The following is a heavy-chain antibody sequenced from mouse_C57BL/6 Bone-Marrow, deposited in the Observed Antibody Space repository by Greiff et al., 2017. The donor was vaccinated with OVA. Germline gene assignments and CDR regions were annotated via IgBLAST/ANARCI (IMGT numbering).Heavy chain of an antibody. V-gene: IGHV5-4*01. D-gene: IGHD1-2*01. CDR2: ISDGGSYT. CDR3: ARDTTAAYWYFDV. J-gene: IGHJ1*03. Sequence: EVMLVESGGGLVKPGGSLKLSCAASGFTFSSYAMSWVRQTPEKRLEWVATISDGGSYTYYPDNVKGRFTISRDNAKNNLYLQMSHLKSEDTAMYYCARDTTAAYWYFDVWGTGTTVTVSS. CDR1: GFTFSSYA.